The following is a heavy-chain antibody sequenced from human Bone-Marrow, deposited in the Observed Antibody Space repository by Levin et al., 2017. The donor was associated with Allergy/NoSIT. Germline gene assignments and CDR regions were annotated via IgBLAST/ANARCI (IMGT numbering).Heavy chain of an antibody. J-gene: IGHJ6*03. CDR1: FSIYS. Sequence: FSIYSINWVRQAPGKGLEWVSSISSSGSALYYVDSVKGRFPISREYSKNTLFLQMNSLRVEDTARYYWAKAGTTVMLDYSYLDVWGEGTAVTVSS. D-gene: IGHD4-17*01. CDR3: AKAGTTVMLDYSYLDV. CDR2: ISSSGSAL. V-gene: IGHV3-21*04.